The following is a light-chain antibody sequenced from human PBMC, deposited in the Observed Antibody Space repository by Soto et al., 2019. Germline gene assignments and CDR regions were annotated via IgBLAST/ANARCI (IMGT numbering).Light chain of an antibody. Sequence: QSVLTQPASVSGSPGQSITISCTGTSSDVGGSNYVSWYQQHPGEAPKLMIYDVSYRPSGISNRFSGSKSGNTASLTSSRLQAEDEADYFCSSFGGSSTRFGGGTKLTVL. J-gene: IGLJ2*01. CDR3: SSFGGSSTR. CDR1: SSDVGGSNY. V-gene: IGLV2-14*01. CDR2: DVS.